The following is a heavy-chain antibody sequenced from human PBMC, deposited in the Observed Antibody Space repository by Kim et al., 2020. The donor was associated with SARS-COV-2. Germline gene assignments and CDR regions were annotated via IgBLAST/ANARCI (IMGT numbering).Heavy chain of an antibody. J-gene: IGHJ4*02. V-gene: IGHV5-10-1*01. Sequence: GESLKISCKGSGYSFTSYWISWVRQMPGKGLEWMGRIDPSDSYTNYSPSFQGHVTISADKSISTAYLQWSSLKASDTAMYYCARGEGLLWFGELAAYWGQGTLVTVSS. D-gene: IGHD3-10*01. CDR1: GYSFTSYW. CDR2: IDPSDSYT. CDR3: ARGEGLLWFGELAAY.